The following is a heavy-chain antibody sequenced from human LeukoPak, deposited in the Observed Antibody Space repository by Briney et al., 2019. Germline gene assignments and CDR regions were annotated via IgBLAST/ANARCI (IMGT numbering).Heavy chain of an antibody. CDR1: GVSISSYY. CDR3: ATYGVLLWFGELFPAGGPDY. J-gene: IGHJ4*02. D-gene: IGHD3-10*01. Sequence: SETLSLTCTVSGVSISSYYWSWIRQPAGKGLEWIGRIHTSGSTNYNPSLKSRVTMSVDTSKNQFSLKLSSVTAADTAVYYCATYGVLLWFGELFPAGGPDYWGQGTLVTVSS. CDR2: IHTSGST. V-gene: IGHV4-4*07.